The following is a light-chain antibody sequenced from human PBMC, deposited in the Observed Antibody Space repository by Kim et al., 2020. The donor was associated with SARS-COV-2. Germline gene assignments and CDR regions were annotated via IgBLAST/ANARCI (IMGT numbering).Light chain of an antibody. Sequence: ASVGDRVTITCRASQSITNWLDWYQQKPGKAPKLLIYAASTLESGVPSRFSGSGSGTEFTLTISSLQPDDFATYYCQQYSGSSPPFGGGTKVEIK. CDR1: QSITNW. V-gene: IGKV1-5*03. J-gene: IGKJ4*01. CDR3: QQYSGSSPP. CDR2: AAS.